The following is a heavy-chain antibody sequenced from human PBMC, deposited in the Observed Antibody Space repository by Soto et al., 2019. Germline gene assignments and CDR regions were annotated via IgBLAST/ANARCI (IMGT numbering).Heavy chain of an antibody. V-gene: IGHV1-8*01. CDR1: GYTFTSYD. D-gene: IGHD2-15*01. Sequence: ASVKVSCKASGYTFTSYDINWVRQATGQGLEWMGWMNPNSGNTGYAQKFQGRVTMTRNTSISTAYMELSSLRSEDTAVYYCARLGYCSGGSCYSGWFDHWGQGTMVTSPQ. CDR3: ARLGYCSGGSCYSGWFDH. CDR2: MNPNSGNT. J-gene: IGHJ5*02.